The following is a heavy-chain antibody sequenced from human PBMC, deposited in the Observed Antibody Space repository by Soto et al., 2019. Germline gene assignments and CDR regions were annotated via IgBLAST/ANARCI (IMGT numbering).Heavy chain of an antibody. J-gene: IGHJ5*02. D-gene: IGHD3-10*01. CDR3: ASGGTGNFDP. CDR2: IYHSGST. CDR1: GGSISSTNW. V-gene: IGHV4-4*02. Sequence: PSETLSLTCAVSGGSISSTNWWTWVRQPPGKGLEWIGEIYHSGSTNYNPSLKSRVTMSVDKSKNQFSLNLSSVTAADTAVYFCASGGTGNFDPWGQGTLVTVSS.